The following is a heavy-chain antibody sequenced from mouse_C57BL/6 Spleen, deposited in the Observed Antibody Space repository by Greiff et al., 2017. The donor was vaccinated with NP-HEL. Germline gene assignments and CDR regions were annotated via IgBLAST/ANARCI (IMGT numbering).Heavy chain of an antibody. CDR1: GFSFNTYA. CDR2: IRSKSNNYAT. Sequence: EVKLMESGGGLVQPKGSLKLSCAASGFSFNTYAMNWVRQAPGKGLEWVARIRSKSNNYATYYADSVKDRFTISRDDSESMLYLQMNNLKTEDTAMYYCVRGSSHGYFDYWGQGTTLTVSS. CDR3: VRGSSHGYFDY. J-gene: IGHJ2*01. V-gene: IGHV10-1*01. D-gene: IGHD1-1*01.